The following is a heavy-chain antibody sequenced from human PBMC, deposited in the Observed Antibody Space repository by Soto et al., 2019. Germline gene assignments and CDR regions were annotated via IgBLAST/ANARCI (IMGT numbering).Heavy chain of an antibody. Sequence: EVQLLESGGGLVQPGRSLRLSCAASGFTFSSYAMNWVRQAPGKGLEWVSAMSGTGGSTYYADSVKGRFTISRDNSKNTLFLQMNRLRVEDMAVFYCAKAGFSSGWSPSYFDYWGQGTLVTVSS. D-gene: IGHD6-19*01. CDR2: MSGTGGST. CDR1: GFTFSSYA. J-gene: IGHJ4*02. V-gene: IGHV3-23*01. CDR3: AKAGFSSGWSPSYFDY.